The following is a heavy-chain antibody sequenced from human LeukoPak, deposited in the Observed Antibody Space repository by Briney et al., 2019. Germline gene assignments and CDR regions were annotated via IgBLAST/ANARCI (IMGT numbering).Heavy chain of an antibody. D-gene: IGHD1-26*01. CDR2: INPNSGGT. Sequence: ASVKVSCKASGYTFTGYYMHWVRQAPGQGLEWMGWINPNSGGTNYAQKFQGRVTMTRDTSISTAYVELSRLRSDDTAVYYCARVAKYSSVSFDYWGQGTLVTVSS. J-gene: IGHJ4*02. CDR1: GYTFTGYY. V-gene: IGHV1-2*02. CDR3: ARVAKYSSVSFDY.